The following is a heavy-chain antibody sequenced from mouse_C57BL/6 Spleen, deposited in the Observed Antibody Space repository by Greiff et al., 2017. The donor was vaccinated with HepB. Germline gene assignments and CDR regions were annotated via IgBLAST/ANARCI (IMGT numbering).Heavy chain of an antibody. J-gene: IGHJ3*01. CDR2: INPNNGGT. CDR3: ARKAALLAWFAY. Sequence: VQLQQSGPELVKPGASVKMSCKASGYTFTDYNMHWVKQSHGKSLEWIGYINPNNGGTSYNQKFKGKATLTVNKSSSTAYMELRSLTSEDSAVYYCARKAALLAWFAYWGQGTLVTVAA. D-gene: IGHD2-12*01. V-gene: IGHV1-22*01. CDR1: GYTFTDYN.